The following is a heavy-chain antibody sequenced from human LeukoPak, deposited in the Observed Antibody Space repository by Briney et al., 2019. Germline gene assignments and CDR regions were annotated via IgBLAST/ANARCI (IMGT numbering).Heavy chain of an antibody. V-gene: IGHV4-59*08. CDR1: GGSISNYY. Sequence: SETLSLTCTVSGGSISNYYWSWIRQPPGKGLEWIGYIYYTGDTNHNPSLKSRVTISIDTSKNQLSLTLHSVTAADTAVYYCAKHPFATPFDYWGQGILVTVSS. CDR2: IYYTGDT. D-gene: IGHD2-15*01. J-gene: IGHJ4*02. CDR3: AKHPFATPFDY.